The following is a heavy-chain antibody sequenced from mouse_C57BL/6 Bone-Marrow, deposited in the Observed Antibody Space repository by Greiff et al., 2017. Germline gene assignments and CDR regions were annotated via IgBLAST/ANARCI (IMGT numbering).Heavy chain of an antibody. D-gene: IGHD1-1*01. CDR1: GFTFSSYA. J-gene: IGHJ1*03. V-gene: IGHV5-9-1*02. Sequence: EVHLVESGEGLVKPGGSLKLSCAASGFTFSSYAMSWVRQTPEKRLEWVAYISSGGDYIYYADTVQGRFTISRDNARNTLYLQMSSLKSEDTAMYYCTREIYYYGSSYWYFDVWGTGTTVTVSS. CDR3: TREIYYYGSSYWYFDV. CDR2: ISSGGDYI.